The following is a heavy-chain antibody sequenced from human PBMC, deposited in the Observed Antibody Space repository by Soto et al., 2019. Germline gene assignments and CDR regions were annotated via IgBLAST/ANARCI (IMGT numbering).Heavy chain of an antibody. D-gene: IGHD3-16*01. CDR2: INPNSGGT. J-gene: IGHJ4*02. V-gene: IGHV1-2*02. CDR1: GYTFTGYY. Sequence: ASVKVSCKASGYTFTGYYMHWVRQAPGQGLEWMGWINPNSGGTNYAQKFQGRVTMTRDTSINTAYMELSRLRSDDTAVYYCAIAPWVSDYKGDYWGQGTLVTVSS. CDR3: AIAPWVSDYKGDY.